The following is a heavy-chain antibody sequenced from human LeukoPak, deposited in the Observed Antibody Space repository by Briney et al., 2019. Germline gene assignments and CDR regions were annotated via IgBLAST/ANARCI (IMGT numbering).Heavy chain of an antibody. CDR2: IIPILGIA. CDR1: GGTFSSYA. V-gene: IGHV1-69*04. D-gene: IGHD5-12*01. CDR3: ARDYEVDYYYGMDV. J-gene: IGHJ6*02. Sequence: ASVKVSCKAPGGTFSSYAISWVRQAPGQGLEWMGRIIPILGIANYAQKFQGRVTITADKSTSTAYMELSSLRSEDTAVYYCARDYEVDYYYGMDVWGQGTTVTVSS.